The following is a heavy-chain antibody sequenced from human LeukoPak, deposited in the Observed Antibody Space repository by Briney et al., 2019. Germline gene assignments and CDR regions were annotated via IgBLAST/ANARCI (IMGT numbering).Heavy chain of an antibody. CDR2: IYSSGGT. J-gene: IGHJ6*02. V-gene: IGHV4-4*07. Sequence: SETLSLTCTVSGGSISNYYWSWIRQPAGKGLEWIGRIYSSGGTNYNPSLKSRVTMSVNTSKDQFSLKVNSVTAADTAVYYCARKEDVWGQGITVTVSS. CDR1: GGSISNYY. CDR3: ARKEDV.